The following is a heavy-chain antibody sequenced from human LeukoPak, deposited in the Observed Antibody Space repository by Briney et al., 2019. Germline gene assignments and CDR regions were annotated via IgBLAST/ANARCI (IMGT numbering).Heavy chain of an antibody. Sequence: PGRSLRLSCAASGFTFSSYAMHWVRQAPGKGLEWVSAISGSGGSTYYADSVKGRFTISRDNFKDTLYLQMNSLRAEDTAVYYCAKDGGVWFGESNDYWGQGTLVTVSS. CDR1: GFTFSSYA. V-gene: IGHV3-23*01. CDR2: ISGSGGST. CDR3: AKDGGVWFGESNDY. D-gene: IGHD3-10*01. J-gene: IGHJ4*02.